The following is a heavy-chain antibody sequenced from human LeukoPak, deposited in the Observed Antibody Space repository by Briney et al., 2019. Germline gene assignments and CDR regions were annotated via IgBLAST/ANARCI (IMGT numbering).Heavy chain of an antibody. J-gene: IGHJ4*02. Sequence: ASETLSLTCAVYGGSFSGYYWSWIRQPPGKGLEWIGEINHSGSTNYNPSPKSRVTISVDTSKNQFSLKLSSVTAADTAVYYCARVKYSSSSEREFDYWGQGTLVTVSS. D-gene: IGHD6-6*01. V-gene: IGHV4-34*01. CDR1: GGSFSGYY. CDR2: INHSGST. CDR3: ARVKYSSSSEREFDY.